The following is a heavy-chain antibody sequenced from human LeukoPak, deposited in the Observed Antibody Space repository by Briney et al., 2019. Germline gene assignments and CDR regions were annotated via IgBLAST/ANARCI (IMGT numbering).Heavy chain of an antibody. Sequence: GASVTVSCKASEGTFNSFAIGWVRQAPGQGLEWVGGINPKFATANYAQSVQDRVTITADESTNTAYLEINHRKSEDTAVYYCARGEFTYGGEAFDFWGQGTLVTVSS. CDR2: INPKFATA. CDR3: ARGEFTYGGEAFDF. D-gene: IGHD4-23*01. V-gene: IGHV1-69*13. CDR1: EGTFNSFA. J-gene: IGHJ4*02.